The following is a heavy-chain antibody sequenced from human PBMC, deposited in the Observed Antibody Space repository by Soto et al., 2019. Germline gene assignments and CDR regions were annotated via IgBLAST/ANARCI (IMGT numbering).Heavy chain of an antibody. Sequence: GGSLRLSCVGSGFTFSTYSINWFRQAPGKGLEWVSSISSRSDIYYADSVKGRFTISRDNAKNSVSLQMNSLRAEDTAVYYCAREYTAWPLAYGLDVWGQGTTVTVSS. CDR3: AREYTAWPLAYGLDV. D-gene: IGHD2-2*02. CDR2: ISSRSDI. J-gene: IGHJ6*02. V-gene: IGHV3-21*01. CDR1: GFTFSTYS.